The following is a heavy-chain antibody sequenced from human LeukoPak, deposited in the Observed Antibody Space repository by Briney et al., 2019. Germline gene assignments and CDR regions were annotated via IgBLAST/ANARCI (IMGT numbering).Heavy chain of an antibody. V-gene: IGHV4-61*02. Sequence: PSETLSLTCTVSGVSIANTFYYWNWLRQPAGKGLEWIGRIYTTGSTNYNPSLKSRVTISLDTARNQFSLKLSSVPAADTAVYYCARRQDGHDYWGQGTLVTVSS. CDR2: IYTTGST. J-gene: IGHJ4*02. CDR1: GVSIANTFYY. CDR3: ARRQDGHDY.